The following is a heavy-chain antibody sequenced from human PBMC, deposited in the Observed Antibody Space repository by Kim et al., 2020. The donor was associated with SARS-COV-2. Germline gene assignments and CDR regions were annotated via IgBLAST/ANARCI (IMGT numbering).Heavy chain of an antibody. D-gene: IGHD3-10*01. Sequence: ASVKVSCKASGYIFTDYYMHWMRQAPGQGLEWMGWVNPKNGATKYAQKFQGWVTMTSDTSISTSYMELRSLRSDDTAVYYCASPTRPYYYRLRNYPFDAWGQGTLVTVSS. J-gene: IGHJ5*02. V-gene: IGHV1-2*04. CDR2: VNPKNGAT. CDR1: GYIFTDYY. CDR3: ASPTRPYYYRLRNYPFDA.